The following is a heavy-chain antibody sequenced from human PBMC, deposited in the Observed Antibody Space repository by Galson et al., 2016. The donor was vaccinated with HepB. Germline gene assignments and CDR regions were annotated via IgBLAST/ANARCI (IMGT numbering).Heavy chain of an antibody. Sequence: SETLSLTCTVSGDSISKYYCSWIRQPPGKALEWIGYTHYSGSTDYNSSLKSRITMSVDTSKNQFSLKLSSVTAADTALYYCATTYCGGDCYHVYAFGFWGQGTMVTVSS. CDR1: GDSISKYY. CDR2: THYSGST. J-gene: IGHJ3*01. CDR3: ATTYCGGDCYHVYAFGF. D-gene: IGHD2-21*02. V-gene: IGHV4-59*03.